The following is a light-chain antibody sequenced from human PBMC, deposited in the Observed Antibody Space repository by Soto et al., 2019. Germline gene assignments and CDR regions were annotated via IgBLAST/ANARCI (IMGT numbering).Light chain of an antibody. CDR3: SSYTTSNTRQRA. V-gene: IGLV2-14*03. CDR1: SSDVGGYNY. J-gene: IGLJ1*01. Sequence: QSVLNKPASVSGSPRQSITITYTGTSSDVGGYNYVSWYQHHPGKAPKLMIYDVSNRPSGVSNRFSGSKSGNTASLTISGLQPEDEAEYYCSSYTTSNTRQRALGNGTKVTVL. CDR2: DVS.